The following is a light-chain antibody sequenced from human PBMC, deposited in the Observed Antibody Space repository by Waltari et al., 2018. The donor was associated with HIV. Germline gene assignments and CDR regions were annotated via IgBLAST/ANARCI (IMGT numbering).Light chain of an antibody. J-gene: IGLJ3*02. CDR1: STDVGGYNY. CDR3: ESYTSTSVWV. CDR2: DVS. Sequence: QSALTQPASVSGSPGQSITISCTGSSTDVGGYNYVSWYQKHPGKAPRLMIYDVSTRPSGVSDRFSGSKSGDTASLTISGLQPEDEADYYCESYTSTSVWVFGGGTRLTVL. V-gene: IGLV2-14*03.